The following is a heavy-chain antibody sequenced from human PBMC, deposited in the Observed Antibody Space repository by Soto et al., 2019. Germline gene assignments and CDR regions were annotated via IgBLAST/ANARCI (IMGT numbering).Heavy chain of an antibody. CDR2: IYYSGST. D-gene: IGHD5-12*01. J-gene: IGHJ5*02. CDR3: ARVATIVYWFDP. CDR1: GGSISSSGYY. V-gene: IGHV4-31*03. Sequence: PSETLSLTCTVFGGSISSSGYYWTWIRQQPGKGLEWIGFIYYSGSTYYNPSLKSRATLSVDTSKNQFSLKLSSVTAADTAVYYCARVATIVYWFDPRGQGSLVTVSS.